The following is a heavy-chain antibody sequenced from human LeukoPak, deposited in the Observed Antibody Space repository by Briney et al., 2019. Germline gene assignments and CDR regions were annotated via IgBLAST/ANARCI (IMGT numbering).Heavy chain of an antibody. CDR1: GFTFSSYA. D-gene: IGHD5-18*01. CDR2: ISYDGSNQ. V-gene: IGHV3-30-3*01. Sequence: GGSLRLSCAASGFTFSSYAMHWVRQAPGTGLEWVAVISYDGSNQYYADSVKGRFTISRDNSKNTLYLQMNSLRGEDTAVYYCARDWTAMRYHFDYWGQGTLVTVSS. J-gene: IGHJ4*02. CDR3: ARDWTAMRYHFDY.